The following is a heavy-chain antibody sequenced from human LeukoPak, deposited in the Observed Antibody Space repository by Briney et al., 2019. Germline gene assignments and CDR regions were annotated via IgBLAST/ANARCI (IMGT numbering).Heavy chain of an antibody. V-gene: IGHV4-39*07. CDR1: GGSISSSSYY. CDR3: ARLSSYSSSSVPYMDV. J-gene: IGHJ6*03. D-gene: IGHD6-6*01. Sequence: PSETLSLTCTVSGGSISSSSYYWGWIRQPPGKGLEWIGSIYYSGSTYYNPSLKSRVTISVDTSKNQFSLKLSSVTAADTAVYYCARLSSYSSSSVPYMDVWGKGTTVTVSS. CDR2: IYYSGST.